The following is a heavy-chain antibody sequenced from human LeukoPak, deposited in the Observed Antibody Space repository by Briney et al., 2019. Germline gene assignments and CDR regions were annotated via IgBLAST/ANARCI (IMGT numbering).Heavy chain of an antibody. D-gene: IGHD3-3*01. CDR1: GGSFSGYY. V-gene: IGHV4-34*01. J-gene: IGHJ4*02. Sequence: SETLSLTCAVYGGSFSGYYWSWIRQPPGKGLEWIGEINHSGSTNYNPSLKSRVTISVDTSKNQFPLKLSSVTAADTAVYYCARITKYITIFGVVMSPLDYWGQGTLVTVSS. CDR2: INHSGST. CDR3: ARITKYITIFGVVMSPLDY.